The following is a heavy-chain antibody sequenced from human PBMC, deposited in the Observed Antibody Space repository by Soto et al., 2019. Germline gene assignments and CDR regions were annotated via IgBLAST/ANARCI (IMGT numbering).Heavy chain of an antibody. D-gene: IGHD3-3*01. Sequence: PSLTCTVSGDSISSNSFYWGWIRQTPGKGLEWIGSIYYNGFTYYNPSLKSRPTISVDTSKNQFSLKLSSVTAADTTVYYCARSYDFWSGPGRFDPWGQGILVTVSS. CDR2: IYYNGFT. J-gene: IGHJ5*02. CDR3: ARSYDFWSGPGRFDP. CDR1: GDSISSNSFY. V-gene: IGHV4-39*01.